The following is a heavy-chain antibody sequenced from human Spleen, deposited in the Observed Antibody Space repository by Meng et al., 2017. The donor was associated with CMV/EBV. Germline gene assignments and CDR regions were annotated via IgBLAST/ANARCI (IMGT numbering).Heavy chain of an antibody. V-gene: IGHV1-46*01. J-gene: IGHJ3*02. CDR1: GDSFTSNY. CDR3: AEVAYDTDAFDI. D-gene: IGHD1-1*01. Sequence: KEDGDSFTSNYERGERPDPGQESEWMGRIRPSGGRKGYAQKCQGRGTMARDTSTSTVYMALSSLRSEDTAVYYCAEVAYDTDAFDIWGQGTMVTVSS. CDR2: IRPSGGRK.